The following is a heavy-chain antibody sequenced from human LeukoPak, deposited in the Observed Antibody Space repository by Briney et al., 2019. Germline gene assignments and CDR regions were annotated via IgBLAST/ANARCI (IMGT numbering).Heavy chain of an antibody. CDR3: AKGVAVASPYYFDY. D-gene: IGHD6-19*01. J-gene: IGHJ4*02. CDR2: IYSGGST. CDR1: GFTVSSNY. V-gene: IGHV3-66*01. Sequence: GGSLRLSCAASGFTVSSNYMSWVRQAPGKGLEWVSVIYSGGSTYYADSVKGRFTISRDNSKNTLYLQMNSLRAEDTAVYYCAKGVAVASPYYFDYWGQGTLVTVSS.